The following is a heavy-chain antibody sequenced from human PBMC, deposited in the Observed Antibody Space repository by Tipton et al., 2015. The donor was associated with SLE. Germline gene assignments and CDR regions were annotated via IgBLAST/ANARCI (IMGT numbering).Heavy chain of an antibody. Sequence: SLRLSCAASGFTFSSYSMNWVRQAPGKGLEWVSSISSSSSYIYYADSVKGRFTISRDNAKNSLYLQMNSLRAEDTAVYYCARVPWDFVVVPAPPSSSYYRDVWGKGTTFPVP. V-gene: IGHV3-21*01. D-gene: IGHD2-2*01. J-gene: IGHJ6*03. CDR1: GFTFSSYS. CDR3: ARVPWDFVVVPAPPSSSYYRDV. CDR2: ISSSSSYI.